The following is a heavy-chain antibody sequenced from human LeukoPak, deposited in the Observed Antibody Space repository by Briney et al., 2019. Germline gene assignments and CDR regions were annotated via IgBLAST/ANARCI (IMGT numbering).Heavy chain of an antibody. Sequence: PSETLSLTCTVSGGSISSYYWNWIRQPAGKGLEWIGRIYTSGSTNYNPSLKSRVTMSVDTSKNQFSLKLSSVTAADTAVYYCARASYQGYYYYMDVWGKGTTVTVSS. J-gene: IGHJ6*03. CDR1: GGSISSYY. V-gene: IGHV4-4*07. CDR2: IYTSGST. CDR3: ARASYQGYYYYMDV.